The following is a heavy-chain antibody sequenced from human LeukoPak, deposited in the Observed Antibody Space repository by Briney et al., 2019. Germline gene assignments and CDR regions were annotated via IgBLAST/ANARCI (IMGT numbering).Heavy chain of an antibody. D-gene: IGHD2-2*01. V-gene: IGHV1-2*02. J-gene: IGHJ5*02. CDR2: INSNSGGT. Sequence: GASVKVSCKASGYTFTGYYMHWVRQAPGQGLEWMGWINSNSGGTNYAQKFQGRVTMTRDTSISTAYMELSRLRSDDTAVYYRARESPTGCSSTSCYRSWFDPWGQGTLVTVSS. CDR1: GYTFTGYY. CDR3: ARESPTGCSSTSCYRSWFDP.